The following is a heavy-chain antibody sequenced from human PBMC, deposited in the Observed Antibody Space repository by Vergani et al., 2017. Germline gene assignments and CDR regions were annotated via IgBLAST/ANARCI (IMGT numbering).Heavy chain of an antibody. V-gene: IGHV3-48*04. CDR2: ISSSSSTI. CDR1: GFTFSSYS. J-gene: IGHJ4*02. Sequence: EVQLVESGGGLVQPGGSLRLSCAASGFTFSSYSMNWVRQAPGKGLEWVSYISSSSSTIYYADSVKGRFTISRDNAKNSLYLQMNSLRAEDTAVYYCARDSDSSGYKKGWSEIDYWGQGTLVTVSS. D-gene: IGHD3-22*01. CDR3: ARDSDSSGYKKGWSEIDY.